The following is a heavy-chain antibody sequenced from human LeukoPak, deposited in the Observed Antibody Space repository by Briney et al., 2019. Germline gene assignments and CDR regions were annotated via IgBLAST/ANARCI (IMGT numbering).Heavy chain of an antibody. V-gene: IGHV3-30-3*01. D-gene: IGHD6-13*01. CDR1: GFTFSSYA. J-gene: IGHJ4*02. CDR2: ISYDGSNK. Sequence: GRSLRLSCAASGFTFSSYAMHWVRQAPGKGLEWVAVISYDGSNKYYADSVKGRFTISRDNANNSLYLQMNSLAADDTAVYYCARTTFAAAYLADWGQGTLVTVSS. CDR3: ARTTFAAAYLAD.